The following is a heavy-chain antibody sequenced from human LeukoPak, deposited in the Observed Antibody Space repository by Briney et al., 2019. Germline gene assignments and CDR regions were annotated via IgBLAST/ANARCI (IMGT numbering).Heavy chain of an antibody. Sequence: SETLSLTCAVYGGSFSGYYWSWIRQPPGKGLEWIGEINHSGSTNYNPSLKSRVTISVDTPKNQFSLKLSSVTAADTAVYYCARARYGDYDNYWGQGTLVTVSS. CDR2: INHSGST. V-gene: IGHV4-34*01. D-gene: IGHD4-17*01. CDR3: ARARYGDYDNY. CDR1: GGSFSGYY. J-gene: IGHJ4*02.